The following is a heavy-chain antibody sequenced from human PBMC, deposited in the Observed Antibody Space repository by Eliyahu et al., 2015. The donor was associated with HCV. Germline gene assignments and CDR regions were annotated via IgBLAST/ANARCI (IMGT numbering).Heavy chain of an antibody. CDR1: GGPINNYY. J-gene: IGHJ3*02. CDR2: IYSSXIS. Sequence: QVQLQESGPGLVKLSETLSLTCTVSGGPINNYYWTWIRQTPGKGLEWIGYIYSSXISKYNPSLKSRVTISVDTSKSQFSLKLNSVTAADTAVYYCAREEVFECDALDIWGQGTLVTVSS. CDR3: AREEVFECDALDI. V-gene: IGHV4-59*01.